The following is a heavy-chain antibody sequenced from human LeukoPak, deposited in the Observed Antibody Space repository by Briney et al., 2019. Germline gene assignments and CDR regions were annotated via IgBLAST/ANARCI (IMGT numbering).Heavy chain of an antibody. CDR1: GGSISGYY. J-gene: IGHJ5*02. Sequence: TSETLSLTCAVYGGSISGYYWSWIRQPPGKGLEWIGEINHSGSTNYNPSLKSRVTISVDTSKNQFSLKLSSVTAADTAVYYCARVPAPYAYDTSGYASWGQGTLVTVSS. CDR3: ARVPAPYAYDTSGYAS. D-gene: IGHD3-22*01. V-gene: IGHV4-34*01. CDR2: INHSGST.